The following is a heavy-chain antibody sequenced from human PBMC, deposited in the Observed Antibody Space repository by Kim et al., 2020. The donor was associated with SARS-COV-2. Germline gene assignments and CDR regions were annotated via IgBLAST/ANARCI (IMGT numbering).Heavy chain of an antibody. J-gene: IGHJ4*02. CDR1: GYTFTSYA. CDR3: ARGLMVPTNRYSSSNL. V-gene: IGHV7-4-1*02. CDR2: INTNTGNP. Sequence: ASVKVSCKASGYTFTSYAMNWVRQAPGQGLEWMGWINTNTGNPTYAQGFTGRFVFSLDTSVSTAYLQISSLKAEDTAVYYCARGLMVPTNRYSSSNLWGQGTLVTVSS. D-gene: IGHD6-13*01.